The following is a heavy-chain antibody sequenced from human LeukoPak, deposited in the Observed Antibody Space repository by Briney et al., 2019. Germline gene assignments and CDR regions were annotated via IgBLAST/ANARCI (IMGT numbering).Heavy chain of an antibody. CDR1: GGSISSGDYY. D-gene: IGHD3-22*01. Sequence: PSQTLSLTCTVSGGSISSGDYYWSWIRQPPGKGLEWIGYIYYSGSTYYNPSLKSRVTISVDTSKNQFSLKLGSVTAADTAVYYCARVPYYDSSGRYYFDYWGQGTLVTVSS. CDR3: ARVPYYDSSGRYYFDY. J-gene: IGHJ4*02. CDR2: IYYSGST. V-gene: IGHV4-30-4*01.